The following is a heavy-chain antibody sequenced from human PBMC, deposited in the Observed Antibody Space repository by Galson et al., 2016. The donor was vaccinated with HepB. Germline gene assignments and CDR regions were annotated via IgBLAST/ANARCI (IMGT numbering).Heavy chain of an antibody. CDR2: VYYSGIT. CDR3: AGDRDDDCGNDYGMDV. V-gene: IGHV4-59*01. J-gene: IGHJ6*02. Sequence: SETLSLTCAVSGGSISGYSWTWIRQSPGKGLEWIGNVYYSGITNYNPSLKSRVTMSLDTSKKQVSLRLTSVTAADTAVYYCAGDRDDDCGNDYGMDVWGQGTTVTVSS. CDR1: GGSISGYS. D-gene: IGHD5-12*01.